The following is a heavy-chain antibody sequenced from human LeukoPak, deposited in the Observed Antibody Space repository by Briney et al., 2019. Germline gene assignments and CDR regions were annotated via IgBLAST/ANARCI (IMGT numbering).Heavy chain of an antibody. Sequence: GGSLRLSCAASGFTFSSYAMSWVRQAPGEGLEWVSAISGSGGSTYYADSVKGRFTISRDNSKNTLYLQMNSLRAEDTAVYYCAKRDYYGSGSPFYFDYWGQGTLVTVSS. CDR1: GFTFSSYA. D-gene: IGHD3-10*01. J-gene: IGHJ4*02. CDR2: ISGSGGST. V-gene: IGHV3-23*01. CDR3: AKRDYYGSGSPFYFDY.